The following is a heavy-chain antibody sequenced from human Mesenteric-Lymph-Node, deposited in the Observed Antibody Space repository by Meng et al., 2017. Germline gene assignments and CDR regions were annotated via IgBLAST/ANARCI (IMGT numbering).Heavy chain of an antibody. V-gene: IGHV1-18*01. D-gene: IGHD6-19*01. J-gene: IGHJ4*02. CDR3: ARGSGSSSRGYDY. CDR2: ISGNTGNT. Sequence: ASVKVSCKASGYNFNNYDISWVRQAPGQGLEWVGWISGNTGNTNYAHDLRDRVTLTRDTSTSTAYMELGSLRSDDTAVYYCARGSGSSSRGYDYWGRGTLVTVSS. CDR1: GYNFNNYD.